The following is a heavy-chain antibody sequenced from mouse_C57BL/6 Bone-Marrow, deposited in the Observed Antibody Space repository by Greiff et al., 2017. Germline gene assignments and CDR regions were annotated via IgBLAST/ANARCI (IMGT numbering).Heavy chain of an antibody. D-gene: IGHD1-1*01. CDR3: AREATVVATNFDY. CDR1: GYTFTSYW. Sequence: VQLQQPGAELVKPGASVKLSCKASGYTFTSYWMHWVKQRPGRGLEWIGRIDPNSGGTKYNEKFKSKATLTVDKPSSTAYMQLSSLTSEDSAVYYGAREATVVATNFDYWGQGTTLTVSS. CDR2: IDPNSGGT. J-gene: IGHJ2*01. V-gene: IGHV1-72*01.